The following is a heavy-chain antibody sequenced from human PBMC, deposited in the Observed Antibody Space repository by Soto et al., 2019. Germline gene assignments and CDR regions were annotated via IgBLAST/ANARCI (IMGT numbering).Heavy chain of an antibody. CDR2: IYDSGST. CDR3: ARAPKVVTTWKGTSWFDP. D-gene: IGHD2-21*02. J-gene: IGHJ5*02. Sequence: QVQLQESGPGLVKPSETLSLTCSVSGDSISTDHWSWIRQSPGKGLEWIGNIYDSGSTSYNPSLTRRVTISVDTFKNQFSLKLTSVSAADPAVYYCARAPKVVTTWKGTSWFDPWGQGTPLTVSS. V-gene: IGHV4-59*01. CDR1: GDSISTDH.